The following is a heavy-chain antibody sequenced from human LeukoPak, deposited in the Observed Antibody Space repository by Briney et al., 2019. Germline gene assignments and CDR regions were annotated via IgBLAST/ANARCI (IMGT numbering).Heavy chain of an antibody. CDR1: GFTFSSYG. Sequence: GGTLGLSSAASGFTFSSYGMSWVRQAPGKGLEWVSAISGSGGSTYYADSVKGRFTISRDNSKNTLYLQMNSLRAEDTAVYYCAKYMGGGSLGYCSGGSCYYFDYWGQGTLVTVSS. J-gene: IGHJ4*02. D-gene: IGHD2-15*01. CDR3: AKYMGGGSLGYCSGGSCYYFDY. V-gene: IGHV3-23*01. CDR2: ISGSGGST.